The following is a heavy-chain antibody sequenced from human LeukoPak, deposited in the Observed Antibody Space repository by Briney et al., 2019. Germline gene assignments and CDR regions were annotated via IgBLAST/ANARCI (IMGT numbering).Heavy chain of an antibody. CDR2: IFTSGST. J-gene: IGHJ5*02. Sequence: SETLSLTCTVSGGSISSYCWSWVRQPPGKGLEWIGYIFTSGSTDYNPSLKSRVTMSVDTSENQLSMELRFLTAADTAVYYCATSHDVKTAPYDLWGQGTLVTVSS. CDR3: ATSHDVKTAPYDL. D-gene: IGHD2-21*01. V-gene: IGHV4-4*09. CDR1: GGSISSYC.